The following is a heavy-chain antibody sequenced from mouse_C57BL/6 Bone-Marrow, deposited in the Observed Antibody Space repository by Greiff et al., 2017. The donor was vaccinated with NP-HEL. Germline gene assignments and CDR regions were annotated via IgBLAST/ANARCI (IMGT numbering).Heavy chain of an antibody. CDR1: GFTFSNYW. CDR3: TAYYSNYCAMDY. CDR2: IRLKSDNYAT. V-gene: IGHV6-3*01. J-gene: IGHJ4*01. D-gene: IGHD2-5*01. Sequence: EVQLVESGGGLVQPGGSMKLSCVASGFTFSNYWMNWVRQSPEKGLEWVAQIRLKSDNYATHYAESVKGRFTISRDDSKSSVYLQMNNLRAEDTGIYYCTAYYSNYCAMDYWGQGTSVTVSS.